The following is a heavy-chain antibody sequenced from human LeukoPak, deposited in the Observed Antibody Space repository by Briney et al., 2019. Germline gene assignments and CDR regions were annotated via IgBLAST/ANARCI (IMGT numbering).Heavy chain of an antibody. CDR2: IYYRGSN. CDR3: ARRPGGAAVAVPYFDH. CDR1: GGRNSSTSDY. J-gene: IGHJ4*02. V-gene: IGHV4-39*01. Sequence: PSETLSLTCSVSGGRNSSTSDYWGWIRRPPGEGLEWIGIIYYRGSNYYSPALKRRVTISVDTSRNQFSLKLRSVTAADTAVYYCARRPGGAAVAVPYFDHWGQGTLVTVSS. D-gene: IGHD6-19*01.